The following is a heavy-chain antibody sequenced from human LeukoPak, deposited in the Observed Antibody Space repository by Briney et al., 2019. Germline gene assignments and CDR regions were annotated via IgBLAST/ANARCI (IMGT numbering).Heavy chain of an antibody. J-gene: IGHJ4*02. CDR2: ISGSGGST. CDR1: GFTFSSYA. D-gene: IGHD3-10*01. Sequence: PGGSLRLSCAASGFTFSSYAMSWVRQAPGKGLEWVSAISGSGGSTYYADSVKGRFTISRDNSKNTLYLQMNSPRAEDTAVYYCAKDRTMVRATDYWGQGTLVTVSS. CDR3: AKDRTMVRATDY. V-gene: IGHV3-23*01.